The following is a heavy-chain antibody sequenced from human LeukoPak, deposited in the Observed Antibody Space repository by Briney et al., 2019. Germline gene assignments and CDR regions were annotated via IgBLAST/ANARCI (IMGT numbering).Heavy chain of an antibody. CDR2: ISSRSSTI. J-gene: IGHJ4*02. CDR3: ARDNWNDNY. Sequence: GGSLRLSCAASGFTFSDYYMSWIRQAPGKGLEWVSYISSRSSTIYYADSVKGRFTISRDNVKNSLYLQMNSLRDEDTAVYYCARDNWNDNYWGQGTLVTVSS. D-gene: IGHD1-20*01. CDR1: GFTFSDYY. V-gene: IGHV3-11*04.